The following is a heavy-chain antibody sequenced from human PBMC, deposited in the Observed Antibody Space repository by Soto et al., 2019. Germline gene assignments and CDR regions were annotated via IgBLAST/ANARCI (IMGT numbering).Heavy chain of an antibody. CDR2: IYSGGST. CDR3: ARGPHVGISTS. V-gene: IGHV3-53*01. Sequence: GVLRLSCAASGFNVSSNYMSWVRQAPGKGLEWLSVIYSGGSTYYAESVKGRFTISRDNSKNTLNLQMNALRVEDTAVYYCARGPHVGISTSWGQGTLVTVSS. J-gene: IGHJ4*02. D-gene: IGHD2-2*01. CDR1: GFNVSSNY.